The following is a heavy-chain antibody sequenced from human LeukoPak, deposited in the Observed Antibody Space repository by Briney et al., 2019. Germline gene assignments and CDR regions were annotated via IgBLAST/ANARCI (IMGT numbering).Heavy chain of an antibody. CDR1: GGSFSGYY. J-gene: IGHJ4*02. D-gene: IGHD3-3*01. Sequence: PSETLSLTCAVYGGSFSGYYWSWIRQPPGKGLEWIGEINHSGSTNYNPSLKSRVTISVDTSKNQFSLKLSSVTAADTAVYYCARDTSTIFGVVIGNYFDYRGQGTLVTVSS. V-gene: IGHV4-34*01. CDR3: ARDTSTIFGVVIGNYFDY. CDR2: INHSGST.